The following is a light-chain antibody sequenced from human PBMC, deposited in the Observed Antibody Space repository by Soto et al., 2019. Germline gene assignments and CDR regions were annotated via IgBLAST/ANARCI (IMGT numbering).Light chain of an antibody. CDR2: KAS. V-gene: IGKV1-5*03. Sequence: DIQMTQSPSTLSASVGDRVTITCRASQSISSWLAWYQQKPGKAPKLLIYKASSLESGVPSRFSGSGSGTAFPLTISSLQPDDFATYYCQQYNSYWYTFSQGTKLEIK. CDR3: QQYNSYWYT. CDR1: QSISSW. J-gene: IGKJ2*01.